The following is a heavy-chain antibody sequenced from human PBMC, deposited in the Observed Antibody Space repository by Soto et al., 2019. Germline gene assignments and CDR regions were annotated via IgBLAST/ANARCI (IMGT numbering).Heavy chain of an antibody. D-gene: IGHD3-3*01. CDR3: AIVRGDIWNGYFDF. V-gene: IGHV3-23*01. J-gene: IGHJ4*02. CDR2: ISGSGGGT. Sequence: EVLLLESGGGLVQPGGSLRLSCVASEFTFSSHAMRWVRQAPGKGLEWVSGISGSGGGTYYADSVRGRFTISRDNSKNTLYLQMNSLRVEDTAVYYCAIVRGDIWNGYFDFWGQGTLVTVSS. CDR1: EFTFSSHA.